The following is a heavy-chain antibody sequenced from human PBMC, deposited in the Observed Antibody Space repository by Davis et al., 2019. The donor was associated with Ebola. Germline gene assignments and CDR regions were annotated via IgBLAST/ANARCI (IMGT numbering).Heavy chain of an antibody. CDR1: GFTFGDYA. D-gene: IGHD2-2*02. CDR2: IRNKVYGGTA. V-gene: IGHV3-49*04. Sequence: GESLKISCTSSGFTFGDYAMSWVRQAPGKGLEWVGFIRNKVYGGTAEYAASVKGRFTISRDDSKSIAYLQMNSLKTEDTAVYYCTWDLVPSAIGSYDWWGQGTLVTVSS. J-gene: IGHJ4*02. CDR3: TWDLVPSAIGSYDW.